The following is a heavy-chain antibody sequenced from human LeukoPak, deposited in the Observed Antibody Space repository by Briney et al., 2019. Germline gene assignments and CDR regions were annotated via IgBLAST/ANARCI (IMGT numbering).Heavy chain of an antibody. J-gene: IGHJ4*02. CDR2: ISSDESIT. CDR1: GFTFSNYW. D-gene: IGHD6-19*01. Sequence: GGSLRLSCAASGFTFSNYWMHWVRQAPGKGLVWVSRISSDESITSYADSVKRRFTISRDNAKNTLFLQMNGLRAEDTAVYYCARVSLSSGCLSNWGQGTLVTVSS. CDR3: ARVSLSSGCLSN. V-gene: IGHV3-74*01.